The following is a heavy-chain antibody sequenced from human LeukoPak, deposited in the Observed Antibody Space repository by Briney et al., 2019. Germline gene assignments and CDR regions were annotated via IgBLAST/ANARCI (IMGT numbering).Heavy chain of an antibody. CDR2: IYYSGST. Sequence: PSETLSLTCSVSAGSISRYYWSWIRQPPGKGLVWIGYIYYSGSTNYNPSLKSRATISVDTSKNQCSLKLRSVTAADTAVFYCARHALATVTDPSFDYWGQGTLVTVSS. CDR1: AGSISRYY. J-gene: IGHJ4*02. D-gene: IGHD2-21*02. V-gene: IGHV4-59*08. CDR3: ARHALATVTDPSFDY.